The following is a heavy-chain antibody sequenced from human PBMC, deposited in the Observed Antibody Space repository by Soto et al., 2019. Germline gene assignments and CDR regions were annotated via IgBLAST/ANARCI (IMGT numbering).Heavy chain of an antibody. CDR3: ATQEVGGSYVYTFDP. CDR1: GGSISSYY. J-gene: IGHJ5*02. Sequence: SETLSLTCTVSGGSISSYYWSWIRQPPGKGLEWIGYIYYSGSTYYNPSLKSRVTISVDTSKNHFSLKLSSVTAADTAVYYCATQEVGGSYVYTFDPWGQGTLVTVSS. V-gene: IGHV4-59*04. D-gene: IGHD1-26*01. CDR2: IYYSGST.